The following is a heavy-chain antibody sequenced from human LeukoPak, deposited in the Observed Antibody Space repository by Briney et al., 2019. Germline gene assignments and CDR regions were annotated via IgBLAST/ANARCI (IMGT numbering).Heavy chain of an antibody. Sequence: GGSLRLSCAASGFTFSSYGMHWVRQAPGKGLEGVAFIRYDGSNKYYADSVKGRFTISRDNSKNTLYLQMNSLRAEDTAVYYCAKDRCSSTSCYGGGFYYYYMDVWGKGTTVTVSS. CDR2: IRYDGSNK. J-gene: IGHJ6*03. CDR1: GFTFSSYG. CDR3: AKDRCSSTSCYGGGFYYYYMDV. V-gene: IGHV3-30*02. D-gene: IGHD2-2*01.